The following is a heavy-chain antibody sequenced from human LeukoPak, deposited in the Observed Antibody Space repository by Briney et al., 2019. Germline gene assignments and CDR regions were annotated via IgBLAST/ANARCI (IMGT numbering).Heavy chain of an antibody. D-gene: IGHD6-19*01. CDR1: GFTFSSYD. J-gene: IGHJ2*01. CDR2: IGTAGEI. CDR3: AKSSERQWLVRQNWYFDL. Sequence: GGSLRLSCAASGFTFSSYDIHWVRQATGKGLEWVSGIGTAGEIYYPGSVKGRFTISRENAKNSLYLQMNSLRAEDTAVYYCAKSSERQWLVRQNWYFDLWGRGTLVTVSS. V-gene: IGHV3-13*01.